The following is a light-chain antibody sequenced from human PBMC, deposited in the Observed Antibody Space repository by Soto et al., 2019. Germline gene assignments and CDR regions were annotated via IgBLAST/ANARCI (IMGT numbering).Light chain of an antibody. CDR1: SSDVGSYSR. V-gene: IGLV2-18*02. J-gene: IGLJ1*01. CDR3: SSYTSSSTYV. CDR2: DVS. Sequence: QSALTQPPSGSGSPGQSVAISCTGTSSDVGSYSRVSWYQQPPGTAPKLMIYDVSNRPSGVPDRFSGSKSGNTASLTISGLQAEDEADYYCSSYTSSSTYVFGTGTKVTVL.